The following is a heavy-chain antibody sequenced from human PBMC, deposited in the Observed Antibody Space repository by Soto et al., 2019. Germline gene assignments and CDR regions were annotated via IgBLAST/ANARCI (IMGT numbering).Heavy chain of an antibody. J-gene: IGHJ6*02. CDR1: GYSFTGYW. Sequence: GESLKISCKGSGYSFTGYWISWVRQMPGKGLEWMGRIDPSDSYTNYSPSFQGHVTISADKSISTAYLQWSSLKASDTAMYYCASYRPYSSSSDRRVDYYYGMDVWGQGTTVTVSS. CDR2: IDPSDSYT. CDR3: ASYRPYSSSSDRRVDYYYGMDV. V-gene: IGHV5-10-1*01. D-gene: IGHD6-6*01.